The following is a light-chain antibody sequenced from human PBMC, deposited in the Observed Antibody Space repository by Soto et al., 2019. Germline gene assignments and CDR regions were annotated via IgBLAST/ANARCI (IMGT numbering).Light chain of an antibody. CDR1: QSISSW. CDR3: QQYNSYPWT. Sequence: DIQMTQSPSTLSSSVRERFTITCGASQSISSWLAWYQQKPGKAPKLLIYDASSLESGVPSRFSGSGSGTEFTLTISSLQPDDFATYYCQQYNSYPWTFGQGTKVDIK. CDR2: DAS. V-gene: IGKV1-5*01. J-gene: IGKJ1*01.